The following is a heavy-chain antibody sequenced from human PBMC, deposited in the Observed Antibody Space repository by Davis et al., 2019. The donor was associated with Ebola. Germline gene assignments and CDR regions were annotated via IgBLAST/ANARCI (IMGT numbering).Heavy chain of an antibody. V-gene: IGHV3-9*01. J-gene: IGHJ6*02. D-gene: IGHD3-3*01. CDR3: AKVLRFLEWLGDGMDV. Sequence: SLKISCAASGFTFDDYAMYWVRQAPGKGLEWVSGISWNSGSIGYADSVKGRFTISRDNAKNSLYLQMNSLRAEDTALYYCAKVLRFLEWLGDGMDVWGQGTTVTVSS. CDR1: GFTFDDYA. CDR2: ISWNSGSI.